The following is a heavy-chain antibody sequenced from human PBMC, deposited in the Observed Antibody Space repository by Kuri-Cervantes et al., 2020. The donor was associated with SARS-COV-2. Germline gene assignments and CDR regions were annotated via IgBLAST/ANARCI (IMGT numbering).Heavy chain of an antibody. D-gene: IGHD3-16*01. CDR1: GFTFSSYS. Sequence: GGSLRLSCAASGFTFSSYSMNWVRQAPGKGLEWVSSISSSSSYIYYADSVKGRFTISRDNAKNSLYLQVNSLRAEDTAVYYCARVGLGGDFDYWGQGTLVTVSS. J-gene: IGHJ4*02. CDR2: ISSSSSYI. CDR3: ARVGLGGDFDY. V-gene: IGHV3-21*01.